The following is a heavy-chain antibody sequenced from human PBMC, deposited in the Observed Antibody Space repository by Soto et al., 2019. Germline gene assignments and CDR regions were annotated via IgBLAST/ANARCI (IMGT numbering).Heavy chain of an antibody. CDR1: GFSLSTSGVG. CDR3: AHVSIRWSDTYYFDY. D-gene: IGHD1-26*01. Sequence: QITLKESGPTLVKPTQTLTLTCTFSGFSLSTSGVGVGWIRQPPGKALEWLALIYWDDDKRYSPSLKSRLTITEDTSKNQVVLTMTNMDPVDTATYYCAHVSIRWSDTYYFDYWGQGTLVTVSS. CDR2: IYWDDDK. J-gene: IGHJ4*02. V-gene: IGHV2-5*02.